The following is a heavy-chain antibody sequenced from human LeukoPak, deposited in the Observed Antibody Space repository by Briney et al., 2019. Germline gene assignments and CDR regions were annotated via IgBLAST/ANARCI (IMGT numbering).Heavy chain of an antibody. J-gene: IGHJ5*02. CDR1: GGSFSGYY. V-gene: IGHV4-34*01. Sequence: PSETLSLTCAVYGGSFSGYYWSWIRQPPGKGLEWIGEIYYSGSTNYNPSLKSRVTISVDTSKNQFSLKLSSVTAADTAVYYCARGRNWFDPWGQGTLVTVSS. CDR3: ARGRNWFDP. CDR2: IYYSGST.